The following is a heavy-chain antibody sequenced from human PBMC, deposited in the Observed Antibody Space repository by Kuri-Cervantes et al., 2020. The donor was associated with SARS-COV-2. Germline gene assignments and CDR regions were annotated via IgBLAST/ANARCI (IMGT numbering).Heavy chain of an antibody. CDR1: GFTFSNAW. Sequence: GGSLRLSCAASGFTFSNAWMSWVRQAPGKGLEWVGRIKSKTDGGTTDYAAPVKGRFTISRDDPKNTLYLQMNSLKTEDTAVYYCTTDPIVVVPAALRSWGQGTLVTVSS. V-gene: IGHV3-15*01. CDR2: IKSKTDGGTT. J-gene: IGHJ5*02. D-gene: IGHD2-2*01. CDR3: TTDPIVVVPAALRS.